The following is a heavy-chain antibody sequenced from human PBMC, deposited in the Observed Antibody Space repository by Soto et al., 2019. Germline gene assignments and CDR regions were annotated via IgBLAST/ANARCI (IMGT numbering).Heavy chain of an antibody. J-gene: IGHJ6*02. CDR3: ARVGMGTLVGGMDV. V-gene: IGHV1-69*01. Sequence: QVQLVQSGAEVKNHGSSVKVSCKTSGGTFSNDAISWVRQAPGQGLEWMGGIIPIYGTTHYAQKFQDRVKLTADESTGTAYMELSSLRSEDTGVYYCARVGMGTLVGGMDVWGQGTTVTVSS. CDR2: IIPIYGTT. CDR1: GGTFSNDA. D-gene: IGHD3-3*01.